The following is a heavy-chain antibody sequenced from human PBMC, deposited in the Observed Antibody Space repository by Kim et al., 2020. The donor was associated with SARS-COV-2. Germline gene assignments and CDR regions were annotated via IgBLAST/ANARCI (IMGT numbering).Heavy chain of an antibody. J-gene: IGHJ6*02. CDR3: ARRPQTFFGLDV. V-gene: IGHV4-39*01. D-gene: IGHD3-16*01. CDR1: GGSISSSSYY. CDR2: IYYSGST. Sequence: SETLSLTCTVSGGSISSSSYYWGWIRQPPGKGLEWIGSIYYSGSTYYNPSLKSRVTISVDTSKNQFSLKLSSVTAADTAVYYCARRPQTFFGLDVWGQGTTVTVSS.